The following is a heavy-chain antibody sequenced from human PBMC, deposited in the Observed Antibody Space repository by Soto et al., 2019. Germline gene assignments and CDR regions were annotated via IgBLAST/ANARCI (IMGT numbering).Heavy chain of an antibody. J-gene: IGHJ5*02. V-gene: IGHV1-69*12. D-gene: IGHD6-6*01. Sequence: QVQLVQSGAELKNPGSSVKVSCKVSGVSIKSSSITWVRQALGQGLEWRVGPIPLFGTPHYAQKFQGRATITADESTSTVYMDLSSLRSEDTAVYYCTRSSGLTNWLDPWGQGTLITVSS. CDR1: GVSIKSSS. CDR2: PIPLFGTP. CDR3: TRSSGLTNWLDP.